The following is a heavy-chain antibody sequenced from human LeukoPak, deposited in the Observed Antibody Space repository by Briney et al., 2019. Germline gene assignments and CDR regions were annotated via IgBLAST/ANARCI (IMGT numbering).Heavy chain of an antibody. CDR3: ASSSSDYYYGMDV. V-gene: IGHV4-59*12. CDR2: IYYSGST. J-gene: IGHJ6*02. Sequence: PSETLSLTCTVSGGSISSYYWSWIRQPPGKGLEWIGYIYYSGSTNYNPSLKSRVTISVDTSKTQFSLKLSSVTAADTAVYYCASSSSDYYYGMDVWGQGTTVTVSS. D-gene: IGHD1-26*01. CDR1: GGSISSYY.